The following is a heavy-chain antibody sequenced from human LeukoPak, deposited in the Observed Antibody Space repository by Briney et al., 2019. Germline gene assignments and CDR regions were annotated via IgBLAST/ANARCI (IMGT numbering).Heavy chain of an antibody. J-gene: IGHJ4*02. Sequence: SETLSLTCTVSGASISSSSYYWGWIRQPPGKGLEWIGSIYYSGSTYYNPSLKSRVTISVDTSKNQFSLKLSSVTAADTAVYYCARSEYIAAANNWGQGTLVTVSS. CDR2: IYYSGST. V-gene: IGHV4-39*07. CDR1: GASISSSSYY. D-gene: IGHD6-13*01. CDR3: ARSEYIAAANN.